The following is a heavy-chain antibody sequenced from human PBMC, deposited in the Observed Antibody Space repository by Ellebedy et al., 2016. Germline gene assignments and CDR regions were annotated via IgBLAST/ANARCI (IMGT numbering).Heavy chain of an antibody. CDR3: AREKYYYDSSGLTY. J-gene: IGHJ4*02. V-gene: IGHV3-23*01. Sequence: GESLKISXAPSGFTFSTYAMSWVRQAPGKGLEWVSGISGSGDNTYYADSVKGRFIISRDNPKNTLSLQMNSLRAEDTAVYYCAREKYYYDSSGLTYWGQGTLVTVSS. CDR2: ISGSGDNT. CDR1: GFTFSTYA. D-gene: IGHD3-22*01.